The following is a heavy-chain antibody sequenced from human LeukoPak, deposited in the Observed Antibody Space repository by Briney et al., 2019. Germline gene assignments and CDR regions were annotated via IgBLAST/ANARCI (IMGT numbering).Heavy chain of an antibody. CDR1: GYTFTGYY. V-gene: IGHV1-2*02. Sequence: ASLKVSCKASGYTFTGYYMHWVRQAPGQELEWMVWINPNSGGTNYAQKFQGRVTMTRDTSLSTAYMELRRLRSDDTAVYYRARDDTDIVVVPAAARPLWFDPWGQGTLVTVSS. CDR2: INPNSGGT. J-gene: IGHJ5*02. CDR3: ARDDTDIVVVPAAARPLWFDP. D-gene: IGHD2-2*01.